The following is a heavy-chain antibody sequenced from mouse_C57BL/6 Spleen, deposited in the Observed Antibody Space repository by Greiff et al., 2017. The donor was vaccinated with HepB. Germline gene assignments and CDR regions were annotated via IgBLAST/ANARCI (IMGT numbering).Heavy chain of an antibody. CDR2: ISSGGDYI. V-gene: IGHV5-9-1*02. J-gene: IGHJ4*01. CDR1: GFTFSSYA. Sequence: EVHLVESGEGLVKPGGSLKLSCAASGFTFSSYAMSWVRQTPEKRLEWVAYISSGGDYIYYADTVKGRFTISRDNARNTLYLQMSSLKSEDTAMYYCTRLKGNYYYAMDYWGQGTSVTVSS. CDR3: TRLKGNYYYAMDY.